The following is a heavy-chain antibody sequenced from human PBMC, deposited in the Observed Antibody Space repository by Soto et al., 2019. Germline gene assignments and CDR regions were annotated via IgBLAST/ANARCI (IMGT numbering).Heavy chain of an antibody. Sequence: SETLSLTCAVYGGSFSGYYWSWIRQPPGKGLEWIGEINHSGSTNYNPSLKSRVTISVDTSKNQFSLKLSSVTAADTAVYYCARGGYSYGQDFDYWGQGTLVT. V-gene: IGHV4-34*01. D-gene: IGHD5-18*01. CDR1: GGSFSGYY. CDR3: ARGGYSYGQDFDY. CDR2: INHSGST. J-gene: IGHJ4*02.